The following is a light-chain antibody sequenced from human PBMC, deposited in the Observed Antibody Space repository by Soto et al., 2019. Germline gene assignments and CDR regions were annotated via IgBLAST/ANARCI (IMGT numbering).Light chain of an antibody. CDR1: SSDVGGYNY. J-gene: IGLJ1*01. V-gene: IGLV2-14*01. CDR3: RSYTSSSTLV. Sequence: QSALTQPASVSGSPGQSITISCTGTSSDVGGYNYVSWYQQHPGKAPKLMIYDVSNRPSGVSNRFSGSKSGNTASLTISGLQAEDEDDYYCRSYTSSSTLVFGTGTKLTVL. CDR2: DVS.